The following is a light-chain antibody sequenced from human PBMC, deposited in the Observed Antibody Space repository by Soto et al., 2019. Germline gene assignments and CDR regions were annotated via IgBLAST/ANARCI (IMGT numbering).Light chain of an antibody. V-gene: IGKV3-20*01. Sequence: EIVFTQSPFTLSFSPCEIVTLYCRASQTVTANYLAWYQQKPGQAPRLLIYGASTRASGIPDRFTGGGSGTDFTLIISRLEPEDFAVYYCHQFGTSPLTFGQGTKVDIK. CDR2: GAS. J-gene: IGKJ1*01. CDR1: QTVTANY. CDR3: HQFGTSPLT.